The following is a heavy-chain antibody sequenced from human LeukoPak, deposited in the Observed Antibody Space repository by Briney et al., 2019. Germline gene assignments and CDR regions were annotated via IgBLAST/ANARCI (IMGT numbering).Heavy chain of an antibody. D-gene: IGHD6-13*01. Sequence: GGSLRLSCAASGFTFSSYGMHWVRQAPGKGLEWVAVISYDGSNKYYADSVKGRFTISRDNSKNTLYLQMSSPRAEDTAVYYCAKDRRALYSIAAAGTFDYWGQGTLVTVSS. CDR3: AKDRRALYSIAAAGTFDY. CDR2: ISYDGSNK. CDR1: GFTFSSYG. V-gene: IGHV3-30*18. J-gene: IGHJ4*02.